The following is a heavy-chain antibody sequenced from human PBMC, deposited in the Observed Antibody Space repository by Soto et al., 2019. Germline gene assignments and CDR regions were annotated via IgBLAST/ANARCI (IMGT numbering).Heavy chain of an antibody. J-gene: IGHJ3*02. V-gene: IGHV1-69*13. Sequence: SVKVSCKASGGTFSSYAISWVRQAPGQGLEWMGGIIPIFGTANYAQKFQGRVTITADESKSTAYMELSSLRSEDTAVYYCARGKYQLLDDAFGIWGQGTMVIVSS. CDR3: ARGKYQLLDDAFGI. CDR2: IIPIFGTA. D-gene: IGHD2-2*01. CDR1: GGTFSSYA.